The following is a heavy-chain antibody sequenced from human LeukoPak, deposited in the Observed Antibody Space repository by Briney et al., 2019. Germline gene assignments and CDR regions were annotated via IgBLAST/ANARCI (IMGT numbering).Heavy chain of an antibody. CDR3: ARDYKAVAGSASHFDS. CDR2: INWNSDII. V-gene: IGHV3-9*01. Sequence: GRSLRLSCAASGFTFDDYAMHWVRRAPGKGLEWVSSINWNSDIIVYADSVKGRFTISRDNARNSLYLQMNSLRSEDTAFYYCARDYKAVAGSASHFDSWGQGTPVTVSS. D-gene: IGHD6-19*01. J-gene: IGHJ4*02. CDR1: GFTFDDYA.